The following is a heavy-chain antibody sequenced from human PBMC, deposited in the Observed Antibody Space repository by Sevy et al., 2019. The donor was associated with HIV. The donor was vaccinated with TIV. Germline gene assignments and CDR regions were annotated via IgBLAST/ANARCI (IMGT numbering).Heavy chain of an antibody. CDR1: GFMFSNYW. CDR3: ARDCSSTSCLWGMDV. CDR2: IKRDGSEK. D-gene: IGHD2-2*01. V-gene: IGHV3-7*03. J-gene: IGHJ6*02. Sequence: GSLRLSCVASGFMFSNYWMSWVRQAPGKGLEWVANIKRDGSEKYYVASVKGRFTISRDNAKNSLYLQMSSLRVEDTAVYYCARDCSSTSCLWGMDVWGPGTTVTVSS.